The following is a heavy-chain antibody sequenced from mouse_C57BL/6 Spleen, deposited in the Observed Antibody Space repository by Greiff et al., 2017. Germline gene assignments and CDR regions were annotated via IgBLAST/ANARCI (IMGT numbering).Heavy chain of an antibody. Sequence: EVQRVESGGGLVQPGGSLKLSCAASGFTFSDYYMYWVRQTPEKRLEWVAYISNGGGSTYYPGTVKGRFTISRDNAKNTLYLQMSRLKSEDTAMYYCASNYYGSSYDWYFDVWGTGTTVTVSS. D-gene: IGHD1-1*01. CDR2: ISNGGGST. CDR1: GFTFSDYY. CDR3: ASNYYGSSYDWYFDV. J-gene: IGHJ1*03. V-gene: IGHV5-12*01.